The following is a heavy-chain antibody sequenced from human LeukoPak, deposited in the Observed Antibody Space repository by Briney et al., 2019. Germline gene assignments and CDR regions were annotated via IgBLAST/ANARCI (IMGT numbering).Heavy chain of an antibody. CDR3: ARAKGITILRGHNWFDP. CDR1: GGSISNYY. V-gene: IGHV4-59*01. CDR2: IYYSGTT. Sequence: SETLSLTCTVSGGSISNYYWSWIRQPPGKGLEWIGYIYYSGTTNYNPSLKSRVTISVDTSKNQFSLKLNSVTAADTAVYYCARAKGITILRGHNWFDPWGQGTLVTVSS. J-gene: IGHJ5*02. D-gene: IGHD3-9*01.